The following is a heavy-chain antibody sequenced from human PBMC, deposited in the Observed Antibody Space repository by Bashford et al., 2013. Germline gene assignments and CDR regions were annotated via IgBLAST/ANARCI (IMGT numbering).Heavy chain of an antibody. J-gene: IGHJ2*01. CDR1: GYTFTTYG. Sequence: ASVKVSCKASGYTFTTYGLSWVRQAPGQGLEWMGWISAYYGSTNYAQSLQGRVTMTRDTSTSTAYMELGRLTSDDTAVYYCVREAEAAGTVYFDLWGRGTLVTVSS. V-gene: IGHV1-18*01. CDR2: ISAYYGST. D-gene: IGHD6-13*01. CDR3: VREAEAAGTVYFDL.